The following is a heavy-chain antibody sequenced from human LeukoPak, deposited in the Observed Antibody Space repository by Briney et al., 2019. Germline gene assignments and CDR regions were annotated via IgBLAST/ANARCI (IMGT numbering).Heavy chain of an antibody. CDR1: GYSFITYR. V-gene: IGHV5-51*01. D-gene: IGHD2-15*01. CDR2: IYPGDSDT. J-gene: IGHJ4*02. CDR3: AIGRYCSGGTCNWSPDF. Sequence: GESLKISCKGSGYSFITYRIGWVRQMPGKGLEWMGIIYPGDSDTRYSSSFQGQVTISVDKSISTAYLRWSSLKASDSGMYYCAIGRYCSGGTCNWSPDFWGQGTLVTVSS.